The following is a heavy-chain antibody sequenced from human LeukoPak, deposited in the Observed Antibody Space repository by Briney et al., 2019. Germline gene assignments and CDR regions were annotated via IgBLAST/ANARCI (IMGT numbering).Heavy chain of an antibody. Sequence: SETLSLTCTVSGGSISSYYWSWIRQPPGKGLEWIGYIYYSGSTNYNPSLKSRVTISVVTSKNQFSLKLSSVTAADTAVYYCARGGRMTTVVMPFDYWGQGTLVTVSS. CDR3: ARGGRMTTVVMPFDY. D-gene: IGHD4-23*01. J-gene: IGHJ4*02. V-gene: IGHV4-59*01. CDR1: GGSISSYY. CDR2: IYYSGST.